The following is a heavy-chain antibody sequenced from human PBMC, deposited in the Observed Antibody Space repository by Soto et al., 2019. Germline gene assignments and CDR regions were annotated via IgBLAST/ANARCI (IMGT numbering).Heavy chain of an antibody. Sequence: EVQLVESGGGLVKPGGSLRLSCAASGFSFSSYSMNWVRQAPGKGLEWVSSISSSSSYIYYTDSVKGRFTISRDNAKKSLYLQMNSLRAEDTAVYYCASYPYDGYWGQGTLVTVSS. CDR2: ISSSSSYI. J-gene: IGHJ4*02. V-gene: IGHV3-21*01. CDR1: GFSFSSYS. D-gene: IGHD5-12*01. CDR3: ASYPYDGY.